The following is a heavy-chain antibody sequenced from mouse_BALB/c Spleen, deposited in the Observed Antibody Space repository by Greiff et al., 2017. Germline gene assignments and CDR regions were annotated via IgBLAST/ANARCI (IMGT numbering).Heavy chain of an antibody. CDR2: ISSGGSYT. V-gene: IGHV5-9-3*01. D-gene: IGHD1-1*01. J-gene: IGHJ1*01. CDR1: GFTFSSYA. Sequence: EVQRVESGGGLVKPGGSLKLSCAASGFTFSSYAMSWVRQTPEKRLEWVATISSGGSYTYYPDSVKGRFTISRDNAKNTLYLQMSSLRSEDTAMYYCARNYYGSSNWYFDVLGAGTTVTVSS. CDR3: ARNYYGSSNWYFDV.